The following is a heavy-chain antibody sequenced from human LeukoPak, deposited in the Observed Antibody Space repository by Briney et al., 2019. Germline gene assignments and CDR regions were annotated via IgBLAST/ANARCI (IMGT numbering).Heavy chain of an antibody. CDR1: GGSFSGYY. J-gene: IGHJ5*02. CDR2: INHSGST. V-gene: IGHV4-34*01. CDR3: ARGPVTMVRGNSFWFDP. Sequence: SETLSLTCAVYGGSFSGYYWSWIRQPPGKGLEWIGEINHSGSTNYNPSLKSRVTITVDTSKNQFSLKLSSVTAADTAVYYCARGPVTMVRGNSFWFDPWGQGTLATVSS. D-gene: IGHD3-10*01.